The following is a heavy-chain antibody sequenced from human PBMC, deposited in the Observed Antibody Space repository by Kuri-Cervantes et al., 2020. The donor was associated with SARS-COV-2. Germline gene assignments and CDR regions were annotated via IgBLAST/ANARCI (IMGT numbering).Heavy chain of an antibody. CDR1: GGTFSSYA. D-gene: IGHD5-18*01. CDR3: ASRRGYSYGIAVGDAFDI. J-gene: IGHJ3*02. CDR2: NIPILGTA. Sequence: SVKVSCKASGGTFSSYAISWVRQAPGQGLEWMGRNIPILGTANYAQKFQGRVTITADKSTSTAYMELSSLRSEDTAVYYCASRRGYSYGIAVGDAFDIWGQGTMVTVSS. V-gene: IGHV1-69*04.